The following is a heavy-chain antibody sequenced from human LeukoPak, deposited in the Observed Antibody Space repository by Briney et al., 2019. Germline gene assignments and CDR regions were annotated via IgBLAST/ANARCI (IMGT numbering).Heavy chain of an antibody. J-gene: IGHJ4*02. D-gene: IGHD3-22*01. CDR1: GFTFSSYS. V-gene: IGHV3-21*01. Sequence: PGGSLRLSCAASGFTFSSYSMNWVRQAPGKGLEWVSSISSSSSYIYYADSVKGRFTISRDNSKNTLYLQMNSLRAEDTAVYYCARDYYDSSGYWAYWGQGTLVTVSS. CDR3: ARDYYDSSGYWAY. CDR2: ISSSSSYI.